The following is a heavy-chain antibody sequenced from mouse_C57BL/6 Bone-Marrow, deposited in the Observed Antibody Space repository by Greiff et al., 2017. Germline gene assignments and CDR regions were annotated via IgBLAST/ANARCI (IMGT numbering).Heavy chain of an antibody. Sequence: EVHLVESGGGLVQPGGSMKLSCAASGFTFSDAWMDWVRQSPEKGLEWVAEIRNKANNHATYYAESVKGRFTISRDDSKSSVYLQMNSLRAEDTGIYYCTRLITTVVATPPWCAYWGQGTLVTVSA. CDR2: IRNKANNHAT. CDR1: GFTFSDAW. J-gene: IGHJ3*01. CDR3: TRLITTVVATPPWCAY. V-gene: IGHV6-6*01. D-gene: IGHD1-1*01.